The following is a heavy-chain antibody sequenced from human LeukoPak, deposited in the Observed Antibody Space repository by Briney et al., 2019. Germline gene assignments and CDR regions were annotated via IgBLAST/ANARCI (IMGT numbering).Heavy chain of an antibody. V-gene: IGHV3-20*04. CDR3: ARDLRVVITGSFDS. D-gene: IGHD3-22*01. CDR1: GFSFDDYG. J-gene: IGHJ4*02. Sequence: GGSLRLSCASSGFSFDDYGLTEVRQAAGTGREWVSGINWNGDSTDYADSAKGRFTISRDNAKNSLYLQMNSLRAEDTALYYCARDLRVVITGSFDSWGQGTLVTVSS. CDR2: INWNGDST.